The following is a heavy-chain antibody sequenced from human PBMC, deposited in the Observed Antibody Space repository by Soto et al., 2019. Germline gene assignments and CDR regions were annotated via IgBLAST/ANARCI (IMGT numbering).Heavy chain of an antibody. CDR3: ASLRVALLDY. CDR1: GFTFSSYA. Sequence: QVQLVESGGGVVQPGRSLRLSCAASGFTFSSYAMHWARQAPGKGLEWVAVISYDGSNKYYADSVKGRFTISRDNSKNTLYLHMNSLRAEDTAVYYWASLRVALLDYWGQVTLVTVSS. CDR2: ISYDGSNK. J-gene: IGHJ4*02. D-gene: IGHD2-8*02. V-gene: IGHV3-30-3*01.